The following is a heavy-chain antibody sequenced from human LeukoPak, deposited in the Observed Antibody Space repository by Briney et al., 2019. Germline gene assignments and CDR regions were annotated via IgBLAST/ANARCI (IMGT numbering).Heavy chain of an antibody. CDR2: IYSGGST. V-gene: IGHV3-66*01. J-gene: IGHJ4*02. D-gene: IGHD4-17*01. Sequence: GGSLRLSCAASGFTVSSNYMSWVRQAPGKGLEWVSVIYSGGSTYYADSVKGRFTISRDNSKNTLYLQMDSLRAEDTAVYYCAREATTVITGYFDYWGQGTLVTVSS. CDR1: GFTVSSNY. CDR3: AREATTVITGYFDY.